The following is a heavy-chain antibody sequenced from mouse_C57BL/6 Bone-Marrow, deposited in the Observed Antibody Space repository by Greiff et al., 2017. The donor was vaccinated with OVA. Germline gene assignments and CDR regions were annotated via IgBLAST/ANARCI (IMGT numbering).Heavy chain of an antibody. V-gene: IGHV1-55*01. CDR1: GYTFTSYW. CDR3: ARSRSKSHAMDY. CDR2: IYPGSGST. Sequence: VQLVESGAELVKPGASVKMSCKASGYTFTSYWITWVKQRPGQGLEWIGDIYPGSGSTNYNEKFKSKATLTVDTSSSTAYMQLSSLTSEDSAVYYCARSRSKSHAMDYWGQGTSVTVSS. J-gene: IGHJ4*01. D-gene: IGHD1-3*01.